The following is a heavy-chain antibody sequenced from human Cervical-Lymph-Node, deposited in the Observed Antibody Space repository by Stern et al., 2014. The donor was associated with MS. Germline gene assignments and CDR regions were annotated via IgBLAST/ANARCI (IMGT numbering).Heavy chain of an antibody. Sequence: QVQLLGSGAEVKKPGASVKVSCKASGYTFTSYYMHWVRQAPGQGLEWMGIINPSGGTTNHAQKFQGRVTMTRDTSTSTVYMELSSLRSEDTAVYYCAREKRDCSGGSCYSRDDYWGQGTLVTVSS. CDR1: GYTFTSYY. CDR3: AREKRDCSGGSCYSRDDY. J-gene: IGHJ4*02. CDR2: INPSGGTT. D-gene: IGHD2-15*01. V-gene: IGHV1-46*03.